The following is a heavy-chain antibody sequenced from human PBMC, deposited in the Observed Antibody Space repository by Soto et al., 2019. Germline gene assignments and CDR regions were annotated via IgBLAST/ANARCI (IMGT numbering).Heavy chain of an antibody. J-gene: IGHJ6*02. CDR2: IIPLLGSA. Sequence: QVQLVQSGAEVKKPGSSVKVSCKASGGTFSTYGINWVRQAPGQGLEWMGGIIPLLGSANYAQNFQGRVTITADESTSTAYMELTSLTSEDTAVYFCARDNPVTLGGHYHYGLDVWGQGTTVTVSS. D-gene: IGHD3-16*01. CDR1: GGTFSTYG. V-gene: IGHV1-69*01. CDR3: ARDNPVTLGGHYHYGLDV.